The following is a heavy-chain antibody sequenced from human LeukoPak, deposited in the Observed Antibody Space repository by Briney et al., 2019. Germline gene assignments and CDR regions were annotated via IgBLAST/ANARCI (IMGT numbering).Heavy chain of an antibody. CDR2: INWNGGST. CDR3: ARAPYDSSGYYPYCYYMDV. Sequence: GGSLRLSCAASGFTFDDYGMSWVRQAPGKGLEWVSGINWNGGSTGYADSVKGRFTISRDNAKNSLYLQMNSLRAEDTALYYCARAPYDSSGYYPYCYYMDVWGKGTTVTVSS. D-gene: IGHD3-22*01. CDR1: GFTFDDYG. J-gene: IGHJ6*03. V-gene: IGHV3-20*04.